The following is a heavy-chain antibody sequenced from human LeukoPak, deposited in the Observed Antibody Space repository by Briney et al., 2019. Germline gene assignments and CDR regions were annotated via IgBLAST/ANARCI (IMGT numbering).Heavy chain of an antibody. D-gene: IGHD3-22*01. CDR2: ISGSGGST. CDR1: GFTFSSYA. CDR3: AKDLNYYDSSGYDD. V-gene: IGHV3-23*01. J-gene: IGHJ4*02. Sequence: GGSLRLSCAASGFTFSSYAMHWVRQAPGKGLEWVSAISGSGGSTYYADSVKGRFTISRDNSKNTLYLQMNSLRAEDTAVYYCAKDLNYYDSSGYDDWGQGTLVTVSS.